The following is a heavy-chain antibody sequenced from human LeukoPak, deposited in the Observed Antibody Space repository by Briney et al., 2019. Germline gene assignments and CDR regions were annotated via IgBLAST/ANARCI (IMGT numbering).Heavy chain of an antibody. CDR3: AMIPYCTTATCYYFDY. Sequence: ASVKVSCKTSGYTFTTYGISWVRQAPGQGLEWMGWISAYSGNTNYAQKVQGRVTMTTDTSTSTAYMELRSLRSDDTAVYYCAMIPYCTTATCYYFDYWGQGALVTVSS. J-gene: IGHJ4*02. V-gene: IGHV1-18*01. CDR1: GYTFTTYG. CDR2: ISAYSGNT. D-gene: IGHD2-2*01.